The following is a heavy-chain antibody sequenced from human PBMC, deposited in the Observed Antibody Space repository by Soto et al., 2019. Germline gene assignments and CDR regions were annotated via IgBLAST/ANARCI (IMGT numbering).Heavy chain of an antibody. CDR2: ISPYNGNT. Sequence: QVQLVQSGAEVKKPGASVKVSCKTSGYTFTTYGISWVRQAPGQGLEWMGWISPYNGNTKYAQKLQGRVTMTADTSTSTDYMDLRSVTADDTAVYDCTSGWFGELVYYFDYWGQGTLVTVSS. D-gene: IGHD3-10*01. J-gene: IGHJ4*02. CDR3: TSGWFGELVYYFDY. V-gene: IGHV1-18*01. CDR1: GYTFTTYG.